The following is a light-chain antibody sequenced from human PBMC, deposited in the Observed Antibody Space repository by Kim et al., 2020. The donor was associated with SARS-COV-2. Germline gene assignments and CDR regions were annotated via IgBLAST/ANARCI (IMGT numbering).Light chain of an antibody. CDR2: EVS. CDR3: SSYTSSSTLI. V-gene: IGLV2-18*02. Sequence: GQSVTISCPGTSSGVGTYNRVSWYQQPPGTAPNLIIYEVSDRPSGVPHRFSGSKSGNTASLTISWLQTEDEADYYCSSYTSSSTLIFGGGTKVTVL. J-gene: IGLJ2*01. CDR1: SSGVGTYNR.